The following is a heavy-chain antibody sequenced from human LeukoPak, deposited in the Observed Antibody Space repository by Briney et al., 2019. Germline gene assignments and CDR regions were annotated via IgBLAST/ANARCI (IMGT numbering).Heavy chain of an antibody. Sequence: GGSLRLSCAASGFTFSSYAMHWVRQAPGKGLEWVAVISYDGSNKYYADSVKGRFTISRDNSKNTLYLQMNSLRAEDTAVYYCARDPYHSTVVTPYYYYYYYVDVWGKGTTVTVSS. CDR3: ARDPYHSTVVTPYYYYYYYVDV. CDR1: GFTFSSYA. D-gene: IGHD4-23*01. J-gene: IGHJ6*03. V-gene: IGHV3-30*04. CDR2: ISYDGSNK.